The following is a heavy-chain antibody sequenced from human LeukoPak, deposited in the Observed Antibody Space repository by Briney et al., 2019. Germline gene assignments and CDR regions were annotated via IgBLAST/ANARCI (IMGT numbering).Heavy chain of an antibody. Sequence: GGSLRLSCAASGFTVSSNYMSWVRQAPGKGLEWVSSISSSGTYIYYADSLKGRFTISRDNAKNSLYLQMNSLRDEDAAVYFCARGGVSSGSPASWGQGTLVTVSS. J-gene: IGHJ5*02. CDR3: ARGGVSSGSPAS. CDR1: GFTVSSNY. CDR2: ISSSGTYI. D-gene: IGHD6-19*01. V-gene: IGHV3-21*01.